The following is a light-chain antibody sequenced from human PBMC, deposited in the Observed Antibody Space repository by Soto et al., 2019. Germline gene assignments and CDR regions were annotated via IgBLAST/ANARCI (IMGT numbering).Light chain of an antibody. CDR1: QDCSRS. CDR2: AAS. V-gene: IGKV1-9*01. CDR3: QQLHSYPLT. Sequence: DIQLTQSPSFLSASVGDRVTITCRASQDCSRSLCWYRQKPGEVPALLISAASILPSGVPSRFGGSGSGTEFTLTISSLQPEDFATYYCQQLHSYPLTFGGGTQVEIK. J-gene: IGKJ4*01.